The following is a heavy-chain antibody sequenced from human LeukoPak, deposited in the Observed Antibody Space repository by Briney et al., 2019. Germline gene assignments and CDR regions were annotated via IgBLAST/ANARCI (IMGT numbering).Heavy chain of an antibody. D-gene: IGHD6-19*01. CDR2: ITSGGST. Sequence: GGSLRLSCAASGFTFSIYAMSWVRQAPGKGLEWVSGITSGGSTNYADSVKGRFTISRDKSKNTLYLQMNSLRAEDTAVYYCAKDNGGWSYFDYWGQGTLVTVSS. CDR3: AKDNGGWSYFDY. J-gene: IGHJ4*02. CDR1: GFTFSIYA. V-gene: IGHV3-23*01.